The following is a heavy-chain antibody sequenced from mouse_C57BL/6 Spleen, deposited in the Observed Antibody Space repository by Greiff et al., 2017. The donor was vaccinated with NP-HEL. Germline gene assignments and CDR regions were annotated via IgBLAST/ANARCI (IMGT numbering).Heavy chain of an antibody. V-gene: IGHV1-4*01. Sequence: VKLMESGAELARPGASVKMSCKASGYTFTSYTMHWVKQRPGQGLEWIGYINPSSGYTKYNQKFKDKATLTADKSSSTAYMQLSSLTSEDSAVYYCARSYGSNYAMDYWGQGTSVTVSS. CDR2: INPSSGYT. CDR1: GYTFTSYT. CDR3: ARSYGSNYAMDY. J-gene: IGHJ4*01. D-gene: IGHD1-1*01.